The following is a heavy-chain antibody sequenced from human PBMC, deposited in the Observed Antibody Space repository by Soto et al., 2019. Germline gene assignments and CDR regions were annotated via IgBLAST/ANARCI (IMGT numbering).Heavy chain of an antibody. D-gene: IGHD6-19*01. CDR3: ATGGRQWLVTSDFSD. CDR2: VSHGGRNT. J-gene: IGHJ4*02. CDR1: GFTFSDYA. Sequence: VQLVESGGGVVQPGRSLRLSCAASGFTFSDYAMHWVRQAPGKGLEWVAVVSHGGRNTHYADSVKGRFTISRDSSKNTVSLEMTSLRAEDTAAYYCATGGRQWLVTSDFSDWGQGALVTVSS. V-gene: IGHV3-30*03.